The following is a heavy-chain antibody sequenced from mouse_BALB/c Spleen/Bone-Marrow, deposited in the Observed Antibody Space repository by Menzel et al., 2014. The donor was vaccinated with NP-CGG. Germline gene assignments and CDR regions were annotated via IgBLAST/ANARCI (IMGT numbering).Heavy chain of an antibody. Sequence: DVKLVESGPGLVKPSQTVSLTCTVTGISITTGNYRWSWIRQFPGNKLEWIGYIYYSGTITYNPSLTSRTTITRDTSKNQFFLEMNSLTAEDTATHYCARGGGLRGYAMDYWGQGTSVTVSS. V-gene: IGHV3-5*02. CDR1: GISITTGNYR. J-gene: IGHJ4*01. CDR3: ARGGGLRGYAMDY. D-gene: IGHD2-4*01. CDR2: IYYSGTI.